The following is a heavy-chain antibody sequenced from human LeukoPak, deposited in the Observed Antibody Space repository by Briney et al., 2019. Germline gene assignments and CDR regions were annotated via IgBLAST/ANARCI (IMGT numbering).Heavy chain of an antibody. CDR1: GGSISSSSYY. Sequence: SETLSLTCTVSGGSISSSSYYWGWIRQPPGKGLEWIGSIYYSGSTYYNPSLKSRVTISVDTSKNQFSLKLSSVTAADTAVYYCARHEWYSSSRGRDYWGQGTLVTVSS. CDR2: IYYSGST. D-gene: IGHD6-13*01. CDR3: ARHEWYSSSRGRDY. V-gene: IGHV4-39*01. J-gene: IGHJ4*02.